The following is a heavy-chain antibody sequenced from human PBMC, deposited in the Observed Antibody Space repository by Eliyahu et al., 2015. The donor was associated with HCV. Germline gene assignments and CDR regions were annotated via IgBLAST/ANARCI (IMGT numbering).Heavy chain of an antibody. CDR2: ISWNSGRI. J-gene: IGHJ4*02. Sequence: EVQLVESGGGLVQPGRSLRLSCAASGFTFDDYAMHWVRTGSGKRLGRAWGISWNSGRIDYADSVKGRFTISRDNAKNSLYLQMNSLRAEDTALYYCAKGSGSYFIDYWGQGTLVTVSS. CDR3: AKGSGSYFIDY. D-gene: IGHD1-26*01. V-gene: IGHV3-9*01. CDR1: GFTFDDYA.